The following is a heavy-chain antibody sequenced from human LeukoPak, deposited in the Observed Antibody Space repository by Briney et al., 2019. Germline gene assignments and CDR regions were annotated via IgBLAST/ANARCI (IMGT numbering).Heavy chain of an antibody. J-gene: IGHJ4*02. D-gene: IGHD3-3*01. CDR3: AKDGSGYYDFWSGYYPLDYFDY. CDR1: GFTFSSYA. CDR2: ISGSGGST. Sequence: GRSLRLSCAASGFTFSSYAISSVRQAPGNGLGWVSAISGSGGSTYYADSVKGRFTISRDNSKNTLYLQMISLRAEDTAVYYCAKDGSGYYDFWSGYYPLDYFDYWGQGTLVTVSS. V-gene: IGHV3-23*01.